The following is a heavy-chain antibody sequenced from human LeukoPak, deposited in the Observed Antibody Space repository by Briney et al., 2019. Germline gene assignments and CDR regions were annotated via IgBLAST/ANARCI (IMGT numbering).Heavy chain of an antibody. Sequence: ASVKVSCKASGGTFSSYTISWVRQAPGQGLEWMGRIIPILGIANYAQKFQGRVTITADKSTSTAYMELSSLRSEDTAVYYCARSTTVVTVIGWFDPWGQGTLVTVSS. J-gene: IGHJ5*02. V-gene: IGHV1-69*02. D-gene: IGHD4-23*01. CDR3: ARSTTVVTVIGWFDP. CDR1: GGTFSSYT. CDR2: IIPILGIA.